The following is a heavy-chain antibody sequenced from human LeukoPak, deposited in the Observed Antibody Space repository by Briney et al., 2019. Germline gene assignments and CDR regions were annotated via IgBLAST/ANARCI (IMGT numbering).Heavy chain of an antibody. J-gene: IGHJ4*02. CDR1: GGTFSSYE. CDR3: ARGWLADSTVVTPYNC. CDR2: ITPMFGTA. Sequence: GASVKVSCKASGGTFSSYEISWVRQAPGQGLEWMGGITPMFGTAKYAQKFQGRVTISAVESMSTVHMELSSLRSEDTAKYYCARGWLADSTVVTPYNCWGQGTVVTVSS. V-gene: IGHV1-69*13. D-gene: IGHD4-23*01.